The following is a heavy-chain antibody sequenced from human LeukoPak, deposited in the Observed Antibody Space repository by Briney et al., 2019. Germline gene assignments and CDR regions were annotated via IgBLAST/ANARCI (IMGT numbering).Heavy chain of an antibody. J-gene: IGHJ6*03. CDR2: IIPIFGTA. CDR3: ARSSWSIAARLYYYYYMDV. CDR1: GGTFSSYA. V-gene: IGHV1-69*13. Sequence: ASVKVSCKASGGTFSSYAISWVRQAPGQGLEWMGGIIPIFGTANYAQKFQGRVTITADESTSTAYMELSSLRSEDTAVYYCARSSWSIAARLYYYYYMDVWGKGTTVTVSS. D-gene: IGHD6-6*01.